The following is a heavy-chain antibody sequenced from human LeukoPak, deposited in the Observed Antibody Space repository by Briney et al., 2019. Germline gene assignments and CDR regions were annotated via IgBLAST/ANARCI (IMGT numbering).Heavy chain of an antibody. CDR1: GFTVSSNY. Sequence: PGGSLRLSCAASGFTVSSNYMSWVRQAPGKGLEWVSVIYSGGCTYYADSVKGRFTISRDNSKNTLYLQMNSLRAEDTAVYYCARDYDSNWIFDPWGQGTLVTVSS. CDR3: ARDYDSNWIFDP. CDR2: IYSGGCT. J-gene: IGHJ5*02. V-gene: IGHV3-66*01. D-gene: IGHD4-11*01.